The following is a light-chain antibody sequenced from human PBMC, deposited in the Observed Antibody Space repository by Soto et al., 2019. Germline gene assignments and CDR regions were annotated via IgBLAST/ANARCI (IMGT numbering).Light chain of an antibody. CDR2: GAS. V-gene: IGKV3D-15*01. CDR1: HSVRSD. CDR3: HAEQSRPPCT. Sequence: PTSPSVSLAERATLSCRASHSVRSDFDWYQHKPGQAPRLLLFGASARATGIRARFSGSGSGTEFSLTLTILSFEDYELAYYHAEQSRPPCTFGQRT. J-gene: IGKJ5*01.